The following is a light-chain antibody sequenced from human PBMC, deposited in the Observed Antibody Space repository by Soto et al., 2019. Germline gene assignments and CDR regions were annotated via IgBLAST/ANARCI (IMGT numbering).Light chain of an antibody. CDR3: TSHAGNYNFPYV. Sequence: QSALTQPASVSGSPGQSITISCTGTSSDVGGYKYVSWYQQHPGKAPKLMIYGVSNRPSGVSNRFSGSKSGNTASLTISGLQAEDEADYYCTSHAGNYNFPYVFGTGTKLTVL. CDR1: SSDVGGYKY. J-gene: IGLJ1*01. V-gene: IGLV2-14*01. CDR2: GVS.